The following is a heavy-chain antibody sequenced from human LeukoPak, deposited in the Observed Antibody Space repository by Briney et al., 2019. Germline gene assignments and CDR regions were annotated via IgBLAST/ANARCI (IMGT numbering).Heavy chain of an antibody. Sequence: SVKVSCKASGYTFTGYYMHWVRQAPGQGLEWMGRIIPILGIANYAQKFQGRVTITADKSTSTAYMELSSLRSEDTAVYYCAGDRDYYGMDVWGQGTTVTVSS. CDR1: GYTFTGYY. CDR3: AGDRDYYGMDV. J-gene: IGHJ6*02. CDR2: IIPILGIA. V-gene: IGHV1-69*04.